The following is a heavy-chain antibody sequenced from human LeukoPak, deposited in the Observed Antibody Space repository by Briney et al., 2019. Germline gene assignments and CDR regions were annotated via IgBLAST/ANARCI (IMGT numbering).Heavy chain of an antibody. Sequence: GGSLRLSCAASAFTFSHYSMHWVRQTPGKGLEWVAAILYDGSEEYYADSVKGRFTISRDNSKSTLYLQMSSLRADDTAVYYCARDGDYVIDSWGQGTLVTVSS. V-gene: IGHV3-30-3*01. D-gene: IGHD4-17*01. J-gene: IGHJ5*01. CDR3: ARDGDYVIDS. CDR2: ILYDGSEE. CDR1: AFTFSHYS.